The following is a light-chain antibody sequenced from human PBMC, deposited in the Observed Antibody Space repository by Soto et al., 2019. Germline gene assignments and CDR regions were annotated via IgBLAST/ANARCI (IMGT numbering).Light chain of an antibody. Sequence: DIVMTQSPATLSVSPGERATLSCRASQSVSSNLAWYQQKPGQAPRLLIYDASTRATGIPARFSGSGSGTEFTLTISSLQSEDFASYYCQQYNNWPRTFGQGTKVEIK. J-gene: IGKJ1*01. V-gene: IGKV3-15*01. CDR3: QQYNNWPRT. CDR2: DAS. CDR1: QSVSSN.